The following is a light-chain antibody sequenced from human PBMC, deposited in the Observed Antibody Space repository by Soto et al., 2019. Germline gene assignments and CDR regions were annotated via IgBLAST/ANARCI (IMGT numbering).Light chain of an antibody. CDR3: QTWGTGFRV. CDR1: SGHSTYA. J-gene: IGLJ3*02. CDR2: LDSAGRH. V-gene: IGLV4-69*01. Sequence: QLVLTQSPSASASLGASVKLTCTLSSGHSTYAIAWHQQQPEKGPRLLMNLDSAGRHSKGDEIPDRFSGSSSGAERYLTISSLQSEDEADYYCQTWGTGFRVFGGGTKLTVL.